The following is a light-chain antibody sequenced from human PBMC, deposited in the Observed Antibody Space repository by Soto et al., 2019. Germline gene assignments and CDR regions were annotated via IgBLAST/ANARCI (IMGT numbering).Light chain of an antibody. CDR1: QGFSSY. Sequence: IQLTQSPSSLSASVGDRVTITCRASQGFSSYVAWYQQKPGRAPKLLIYGTSTLQSGVPSRFSGSGSGTDFTLTISSLQPEDFATYFCQHLYSYPLTFGPGTKVDIK. V-gene: IGKV1-9*01. J-gene: IGKJ3*01. CDR2: GTS. CDR3: QHLYSYPLT.